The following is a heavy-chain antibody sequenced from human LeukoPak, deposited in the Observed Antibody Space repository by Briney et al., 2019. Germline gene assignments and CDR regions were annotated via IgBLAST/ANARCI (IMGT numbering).Heavy chain of an antibody. CDR1: GGSISSGDHY. CDR3: AYSSGWGFDL. V-gene: IGHV4-30-4*01. Sequence: PSETLSLTCTVSGGSISSGDHYWSWIRQPPGKGLEWIGYIYYSGSTYYNPSLKSQVTISVDTSKNQFSLKLSSVTAADTAVYYCAYSSGWGFDLWGRGTLVTVSS. D-gene: IGHD6-19*01. CDR2: IYYSGST. J-gene: IGHJ2*01.